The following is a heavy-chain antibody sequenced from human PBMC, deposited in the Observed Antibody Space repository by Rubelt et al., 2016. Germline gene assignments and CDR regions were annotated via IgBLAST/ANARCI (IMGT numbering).Heavy chain of an antibody. CDR3: AREGQQLRYLDY. J-gene: IGHJ4*02. Sequence: QVQLAESGGGVVQPGGSLRLSCAPSGFTYSSYDMHWVRQAPGKGLEWVAVIWYDGSNKYYADSVQGRFTISRDNSRNTLNRKRNSVRAEDTAMYYCAREGQQLRYLDYWGEGTLITVSS. CDR2: IWYDGSNK. V-gene: IGHV3-33*01. CDR1: GFTYSSYD. D-gene: IGHD6-13*01.